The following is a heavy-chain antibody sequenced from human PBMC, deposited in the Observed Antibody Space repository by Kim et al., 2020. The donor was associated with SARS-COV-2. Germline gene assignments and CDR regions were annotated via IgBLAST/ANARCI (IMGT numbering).Heavy chain of an antibody. CDR1: GFTFGSYW. CDR2: INADGTTT. J-gene: IGHJ3*02. D-gene: IGHD2-21*01. V-gene: IGHV3-74*01. CDR3: VRSLGDDAFDI. Sequence: GGSLRLSCVCAGFTFGSYWLHWVRQAPGKGLVWVSRINADGTTTHYADSVKGRFTTSRDNSKHTLYLQMDSLRADDTAVYYCVRSLGDDAFDIWGQGTMVIVSS.